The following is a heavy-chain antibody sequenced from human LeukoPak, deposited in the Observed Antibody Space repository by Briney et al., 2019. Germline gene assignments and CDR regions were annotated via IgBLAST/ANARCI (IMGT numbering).Heavy chain of an antibody. V-gene: IGHV3-48*03. CDR2: ISSSGRII. Sequence: GGSLRLSCAASGFTFSSYEMIWLRQAPGKGLEGVSYISSSGRIIYYADSVKGQFTISRDSAKNSLYLHMNSLRAEDTALYYCARDPYNGGYGDSYYYYMDVWGKGTTVTISS. D-gene: IGHD1-26*01. CDR3: ARDPYNGGYGDSYYYYMDV. CDR1: GFTFSSYE. J-gene: IGHJ6*03.